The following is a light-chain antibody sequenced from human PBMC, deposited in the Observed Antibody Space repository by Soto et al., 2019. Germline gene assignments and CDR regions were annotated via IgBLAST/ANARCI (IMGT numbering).Light chain of an antibody. CDR3: QQYNSYPWT. CDR2: DAS. CDR1: QSIRSW. Sequence: DIQMTQSPSTLSASVGDRVTITCRASQSIRSWLAWYQQKPGKAPKLLIYDASSLESGVPSRFSGSGSGTEFTLTISSLQPDDFAPYYCQQYNSYPWTFDQGTKVEIK. J-gene: IGKJ1*01. V-gene: IGKV1-5*01.